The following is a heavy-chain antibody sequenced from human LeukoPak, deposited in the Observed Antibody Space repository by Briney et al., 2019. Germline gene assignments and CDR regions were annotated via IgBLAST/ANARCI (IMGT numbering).Heavy chain of an antibody. Sequence: PGGSLRLSCAASGFTFDDYGMSWLRQAPGKGLEWVSGINWNGGSTGYADSVKGRFTISRDNAKNSLYLQMNSLRAEDTALYYCARGPPRGWYHPFDYWGHGTLVTVSS. CDR1: GFTFDDYG. V-gene: IGHV3-20*04. J-gene: IGHJ4*03. CDR3: ARGPPRGWYHPFDY. CDR2: INWNGGST. D-gene: IGHD6-19*01.